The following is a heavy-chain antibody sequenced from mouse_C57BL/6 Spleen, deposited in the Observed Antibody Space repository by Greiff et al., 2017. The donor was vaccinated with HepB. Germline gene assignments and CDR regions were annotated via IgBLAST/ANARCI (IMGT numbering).Heavy chain of an antibody. J-gene: IGHJ2*01. CDR3: ARGDYYGSSHYFDY. Sequence: VQLQQSGAELVRPGTSVKMSCKASGYTFTNYWIGWAKQRPGHGLEWIGDIYPGGGYTNYNEKFKGKATLTADKSSSTAYMQFSSLTSEDSAIYYCARGDYYGSSHYFDYWGQGTTLTVSS. V-gene: IGHV1-63*01. CDR2: IYPGGGYT. D-gene: IGHD1-1*01. CDR1: GYTFTNYW.